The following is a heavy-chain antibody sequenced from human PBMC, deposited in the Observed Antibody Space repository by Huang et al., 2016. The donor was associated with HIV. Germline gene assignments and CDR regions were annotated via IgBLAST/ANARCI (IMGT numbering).Heavy chain of an antibody. CDR3: ARRWDYDFWSGSSYGS. J-gene: IGHJ5*02. V-gene: IGHV4-39*01. CDR1: GGSIDNRNSY. Sequence: QLQLQESGPGQVKPSETLSLTCTVSGGSIDNRNSYWGWIRQPPGKGLEWIGNVDYSATTYYNPALKSRVTISVDTSNNQFSLRLDSVTAADTAVYYCARRWDYDFWSGSSYGSWGQGTLVTVSS. CDR2: VDYSATT. D-gene: IGHD3-3*01.